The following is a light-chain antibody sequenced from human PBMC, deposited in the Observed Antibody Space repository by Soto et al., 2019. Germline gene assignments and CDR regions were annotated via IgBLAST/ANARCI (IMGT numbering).Light chain of an antibody. CDR1: PSVRSSY. V-gene: IGKV3-20*01. CDR2: GAS. CDR3: QQYSIWRT. Sequence: EIVLAQSPGTLSLSPGERATLSCRASPSVRSSYLAWFQQIPGQAPRLLIYGASTRASGIPARFSGSGSGTDFTLNISSVQSEDFAVYYCQQYSIWRTFGQGTKVDIK. J-gene: IGKJ1*01.